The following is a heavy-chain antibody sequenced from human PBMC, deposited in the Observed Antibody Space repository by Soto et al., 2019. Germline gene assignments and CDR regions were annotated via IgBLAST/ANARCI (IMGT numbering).Heavy chain of an antibody. CDR3: ARGNIAAAGIMDY. CDR1: GFTFSVNW. D-gene: IGHD6-13*01. Sequence: GSLRLSCAASGFTFSVNWMNWVRHAPGKGLEWVANIGQDGSEKRYVDSVKGRFTISRDNAKNSLYLQMNSLTVEDTAVYYCARGNIAAAGIMDYWGQGTLVTVSS. J-gene: IGHJ4*02. CDR2: IGQDGSEK. V-gene: IGHV3-7*01.